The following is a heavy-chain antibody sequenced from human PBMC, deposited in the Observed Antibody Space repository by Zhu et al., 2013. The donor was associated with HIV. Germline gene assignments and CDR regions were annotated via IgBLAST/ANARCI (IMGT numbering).Heavy chain of an antibody. CDR2: INPNSGGT. J-gene: IGHJ3*02. CDR1: GYTFTAYY. CDR3: ARDLRLTAFNYPDGRNYYYAFDI. Sequence: QVQLVQSGAEVKKPGASVKVSCKASGYTFTAYYIHWVRQAPGQGLEWMGWINPNSGGTKYAQKFQGRVTMTRDTSINTAYMELSRLRSDDTAVYFCARDLRLTAFNYPDGRNYYYAFDIWGQGTMVTVSS. D-gene: IGHD3-22*01. V-gene: IGHV1-2*02.